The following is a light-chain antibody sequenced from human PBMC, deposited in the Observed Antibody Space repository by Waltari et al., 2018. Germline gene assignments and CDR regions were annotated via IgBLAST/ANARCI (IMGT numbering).Light chain of an antibody. CDR2: EVN. CDR3: CSYGGDYHVI. J-gene: IGLJ2*01. V-gene: IGLV2-23*02. CDR1: SSDVGRYNL. Sequence: QSALTQPASVSGSPGQSITIPCTGTSSDVGRYNLVSWYQQHPGKAPKLMIYEVNKQSSRGLDRFSCAKSGNTASLTISGLLAEDEADYYCCSYGGDYHVIVGGGTKLTVL.